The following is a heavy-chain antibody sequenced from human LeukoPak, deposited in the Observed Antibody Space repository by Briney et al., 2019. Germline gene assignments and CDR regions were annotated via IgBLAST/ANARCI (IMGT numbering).Heavy chain of an antibody. V-gene: IGHV4-59*01. CDR1: GGSISTFS. Sequence: SETLSLTCTVSGGSISTFSWTWIRQPPGKGLEWIGSVQSTSNNYNPAFKSRVAISVDTAKDQFFPRLNSVTSADTAVYYCARDTTVASGMQFWGHGSLVTVSS. D-gene: IGHD6-19*01. CDR3: ARDTTVASGMQF. J-gene: IGHJ4*01. CDR2: VQSTSN.